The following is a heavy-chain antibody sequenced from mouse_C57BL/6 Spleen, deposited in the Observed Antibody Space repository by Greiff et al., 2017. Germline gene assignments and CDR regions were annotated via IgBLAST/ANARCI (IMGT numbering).Heavy chain of an antibody. Sequence: QVQLQQPGAELVKPGASVKLSCKASGYTFTSYWMHWVKQRPGQGLEWIGMIHPNSGSTNYNEKFKSKATLTVDKSSSTAYMQLSCLTSADSAVDYCARAPCDSSSYFAYWGQGTLVTVSA. CDR1: GYTFTSYW. CDR2: IHPNSGST. CDR3: ARAPCDSSSYFAY. J-gene: IGHJ3*01. D-gene: IGHD1-1*01. V-gene: IGHV1-64*01.